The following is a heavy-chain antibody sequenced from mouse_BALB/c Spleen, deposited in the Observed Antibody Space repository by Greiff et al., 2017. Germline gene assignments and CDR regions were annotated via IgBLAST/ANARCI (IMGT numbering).Heavy chain of an antibody. CDR3: ARENYYYGSSLDY. CDR1: GFSLTSYG. CDR2: IWAGGST. D-gene: IGHD1-1*01. V-gene: IGHV2-9*02. Sequence: VMLVESGPGLVAPSQSLSITCTVSGFSLTSYGVHWVRQPPGKGLEWLGVIWAGGSTNYNSALMSRLSISKDNSKSQVFLKMNSLQTDDTAMYYCARENYYYGSSLDYWGQGTTLTVSS. J-gene: IGHJ2*01.